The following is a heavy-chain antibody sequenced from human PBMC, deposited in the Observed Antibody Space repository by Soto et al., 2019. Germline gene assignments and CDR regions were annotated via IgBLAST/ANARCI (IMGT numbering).Heavy chain of an antibody. D-gene: IGHD4-17*01. J-gene: IGHJ4*02. V-gene: IGHV2-5*02. Sequence: QITLKESGPTLVKPTQTLTLTCTFSGFSLSTSGVGVGWIRQPPGKALEWLALIYWDEDKRYSPSLKSRLTITKDTSKNQVVLTMTNMDPVDTATYYCARSTTVTTIFDYWGQGTLVTVSS. CDR1: GFSLSTSGVG. CDR2: IYWDEDK. CDR3: ARSTTVTTIFDY.